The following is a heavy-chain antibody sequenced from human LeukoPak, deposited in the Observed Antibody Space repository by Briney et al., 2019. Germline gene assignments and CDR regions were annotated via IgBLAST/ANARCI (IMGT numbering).Heavy chain of an antibody. CDR3: ARDLENSLVAPDYDSSGYEAFRDY. CDR1: GYTFTGYY. V-gene: IGHV1-2*02. Sequence: GESLKVSCKASGYTFTGYYMHWVRQAPGQGLEWVGWINPNSGGTNYAQKFQGRVTMTRDTSISTAYMELSRLRSDDTAVYYCARDLENSLVAPDYDSSGYEAFRDYWGQGTLVTVSS. CDR2: INPNSGGT. D-gene: IGHD3-22*01. J-gene: IGHJ4*02.